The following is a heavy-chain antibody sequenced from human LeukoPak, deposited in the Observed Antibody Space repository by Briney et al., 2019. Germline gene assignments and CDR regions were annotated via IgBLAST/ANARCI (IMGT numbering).Heavy chain of an antibody. Sequence: PSETLSLTCTVSGGSISSYYWSWIRQPPGKGLEWIGYIYYSGSTNYNPSLKSRVTISVDTSKNQFSLKLSSVTAADTAVYYCARDAGYSSGWYVEPYYYSMDVWGQGTTVTVSS. V-gene: IGHV4-59*01. D-gene: IGHD6-19*01. CDR1: GGSISSYY. CDR3: ARDAGYSSGWYVEPYYYSMDV. J-gene: IGHJ6*02. CDR2: IYYSGST.